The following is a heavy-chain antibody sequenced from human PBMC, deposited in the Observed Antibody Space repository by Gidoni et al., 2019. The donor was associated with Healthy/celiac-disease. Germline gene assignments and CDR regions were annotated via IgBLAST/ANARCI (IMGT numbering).Heavy chain of an antibody. CDR1: GFPVSSNY. Sequence: EVQLVESGGGLVQPGGSLRISCAASGFPVSSNYMSWVRQAPGKGLEWVSVIYSGGSTYYADSVKGRFTISRHNSKNTLYLQMNSLRAEDTAVYYCARGLSSDYFDYWGQGTLVTVSS. V-gene: IGHV3-53*04. CDR2: IYSGGST. J-gene: IGHJ4*02. D-gene: IGHD6-19*01. CDR3: ARGLSSDYFDY.